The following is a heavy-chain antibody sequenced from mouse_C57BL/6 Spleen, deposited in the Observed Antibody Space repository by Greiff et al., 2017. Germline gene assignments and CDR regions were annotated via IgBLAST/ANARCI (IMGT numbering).Heavy chain of an antibody. Sequence: QVQLQQPGTELVKPGASVKLSCKASGYTFTSYWMHWVKQRPGQGLEWIGNINPSNGGTNYNEKFKSKATLTLDKSSSTAYMQLSSLTSEDSAVYYWARPLTTVVPYYAMDYWGQGTSVTVSA. D-gene: IGHD1-1*01. CDR3: ARPLTTVVPYYAMDY. CDR1: GYTFTSYW. J-gene: IGHJ4*01. V-gene: IGHV1-53*01. CDR2: INPSNGGT.